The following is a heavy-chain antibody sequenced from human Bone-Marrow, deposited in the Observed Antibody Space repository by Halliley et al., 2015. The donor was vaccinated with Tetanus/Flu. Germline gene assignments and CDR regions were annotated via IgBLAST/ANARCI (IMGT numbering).Heavy chain of an antibody. CDR2: ITAYNGKR. CDR3: ARGSISTFIYHYGMDV. J-gene: IGHJ6*02. V-gene: IGHV1-18*01. Sequence: VQLVQSGAEVKKPGASVKVSCTASGYTFKNYGIMWVRQAPGQGLEWMGWITAYNGKRDYSQKLQGRVTMTTDTSTSTAYMELRSLRSDDTAVYYCARGSISTFIYHYGMDVWGQGTTVTVSS. D-gene: IGHD2-2*02. CDR1: GYTFKNYG.